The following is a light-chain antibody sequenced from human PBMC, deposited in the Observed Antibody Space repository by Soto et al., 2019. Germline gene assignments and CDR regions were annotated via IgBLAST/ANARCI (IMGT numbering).Light chain of an antibody. Sequence: EIVLTQSPATLSLSPGERATLSCRASQSVNNYLAWYQQKPGQAPRLLIYDASSRATDIPTRFSGSGSGTDFTLTISSLEPEDFATYYCHQRSNWPLTFGGGTKVEIK. CDR3: HQRSNWPLT. CDR1: QSVNNY. CDR2: DAS. V-gene: IGKV3-11*01. J-gene: IGKJ4*01.